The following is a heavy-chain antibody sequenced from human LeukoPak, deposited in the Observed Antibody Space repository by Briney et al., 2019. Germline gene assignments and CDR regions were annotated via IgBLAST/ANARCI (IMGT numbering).Heavy chain of an antibody. V-gene: IGHV3-30*04. CDR2: ISYDGNNK. J-gene: IGHJ6*03. CDR1: GFTFSSHA. Sequence: GGSLRLSCAASGFTFSSHAMSWVRQAPGKGLEWVALISYDGNNKFYADSVKGRFTISRDKSRNTLYLQMSSLRGEDAAVYSCARGGIPTGPYYYFYYMDVWGKGTAVTVSS. CDR3: ARGGIPTGPYYYFYYMDV. D-gene: IGHD3-10*01.